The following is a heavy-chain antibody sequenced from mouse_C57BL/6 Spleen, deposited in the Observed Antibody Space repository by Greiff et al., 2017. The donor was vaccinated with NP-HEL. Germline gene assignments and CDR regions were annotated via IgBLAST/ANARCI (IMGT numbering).Heavy chain of an antibody. V-gene: IGHV1-64*01. Sequence: QVQLQQPGAELVKPGASVKLSCKASGYTFTSYWMHWVKQRPGQGLEWIGMIYPNSGSTNYNEKFKSKATLTVDKSSSTAYMELSSLTSEDSAVYYFSRGSSYDHSAIDYWGQGTSVTVSS. D-gene: IGHD1-1*01. CDR3: SRGSSYDHSAIDY. J-gene: IGHJ4*01. CDR1: GYTFTSYW. CDR2: IYPNSGST.